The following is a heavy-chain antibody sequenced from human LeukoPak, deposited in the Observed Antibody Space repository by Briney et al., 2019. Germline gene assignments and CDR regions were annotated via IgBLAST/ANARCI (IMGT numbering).Heavy chain of an antibody. CDR2: ISSSSSTI. J-gene: IGHJ4*02. Sequence: VRQAXXKGLEWVXYISSSSSTIYYADSVKGRFTISRDNAKNSLYLQMNSLRAEDTAVYYCARVYYDFWSGYSYYFDYWGQGTLVTVSS. V-gene: IGHV3-48*01. CDR3: ARVYYDFWSGYSYYFDY. D-gene: IGHD3-3*01.